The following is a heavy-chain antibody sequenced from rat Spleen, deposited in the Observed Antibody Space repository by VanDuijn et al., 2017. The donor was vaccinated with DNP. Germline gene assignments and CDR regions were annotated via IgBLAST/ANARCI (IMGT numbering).Heavy chain of an antibody. J-gene: IGHJ2*01. CDR3: TTLNSGTYDS. V-gene: IGHV5-20*01. CDR2: ISYDGGNT. CDR1: GFTFSDYY. Sequence: EVQLVESGGGFVQPGRSLKLSCAASGFTFSDYYMAWVRQPPTKGLEWVASISYDGGNTYYRDSVKGRFTISRDNAKSSLYLHMDSLRSEDTATYYCTTLNSGTYDSWGQGVMVTVSS. D-gene: IGHD1-3*01.